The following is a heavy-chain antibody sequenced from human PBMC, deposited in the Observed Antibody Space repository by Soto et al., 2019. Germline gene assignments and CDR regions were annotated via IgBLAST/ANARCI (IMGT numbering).Heavy chain of an antibody. CDR1: VASISGFY. D-gene: IGHD1-1*01. Sequence: SETLCFTCIFSVASISGFYWSWTGKSAGKGLEWIGRIYSTGTTDYNPSLKSRVMMSVDTSKKQFSLKLRSVTAADTAVYYCVRDGTKTLRDWFDPWGQGISVTVSS. V-gene: IGHV4-4*07. J-gene: IGHJ5*02. CDR3: VRDGTKTLRDWFDP. CDR2: IYSTGTT.